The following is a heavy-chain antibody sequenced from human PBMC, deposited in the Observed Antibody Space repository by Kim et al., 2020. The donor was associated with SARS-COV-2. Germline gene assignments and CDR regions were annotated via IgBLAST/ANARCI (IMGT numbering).Heavy chain of an antibody. V-gene: IGHV1-2*02. CDR3: VFSSAGMDV. Sequence: GGTNYAQKFQGRVTMTRDTSISTAYMELSRLRSDDTAVYYCVFSSAGMDVWGQGTTVTVSS. CDR2: GGT. J-gene: IGHJ6*02. D-gene: IGHD6-25*01.